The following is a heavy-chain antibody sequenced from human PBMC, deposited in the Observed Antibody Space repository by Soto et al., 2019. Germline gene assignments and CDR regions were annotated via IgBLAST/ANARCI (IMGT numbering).Heavy chain of an antibody. V-gene: IGHV4-39*01. D-gene: IGHD3-9*01. CDR1: GDSISSDQYC. CDR2: IYYSRRT. Sequence: SETLSLTCSISGDSISSDQYCWGWVRQPPGKGLEWIGTIYYSRRTYYNPSLKSRATVSVDTSNTQFSLKLMSLSAADTAVYYCGRLEGLATISYYFDYWGQGALVTVSS. J-gene: IGHJ4*02. CDR3: GRLEGLATISYYFDY.